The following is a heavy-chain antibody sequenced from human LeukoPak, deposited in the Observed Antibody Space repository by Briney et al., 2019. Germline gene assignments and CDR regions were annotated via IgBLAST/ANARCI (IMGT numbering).Heavy chain of an antibody. V-gene: IGHV3-23*01. J-gene: IGHJ3*02. CDR3: AREEDIVVVPAAMGAFDI. CDR1: GLTFSNNA. D-gene: IGHD2-2*01. Sequence: GGSLRLSCAASGLTFSNNAMNWVRQAPGKGLEWVSVITGDGGTTDYADSVKGRFTISRDNSKNTLYLQMNSLRAEDTAVYYCAREEDIVVVPAAMGAFDIWGQGTMVTVSS. CDR2: ITGDGGTT.